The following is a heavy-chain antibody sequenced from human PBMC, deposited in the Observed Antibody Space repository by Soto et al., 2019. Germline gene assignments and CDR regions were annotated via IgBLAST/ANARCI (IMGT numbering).Heavy chain of an antibody. CDR3: AKDYYGDVLYYYYYMDV. D-gene: IGHD4-17*01. J-gene: IGHJ6*03. V-gene: IGHV3-30*18. Sequence: GGSLRLSCAASGFTFSSYGMHWVRQAPGKGLEWVVVISYDGSNKYYADSVKGRFTISRDNSKNTLYLQMNSLRAEDTAVYYCAKDYYGDVLYYYYYMDVWGKGTTVTVSS. CDR1: GFTFSSYG. CDR2: ISYDGSNK.